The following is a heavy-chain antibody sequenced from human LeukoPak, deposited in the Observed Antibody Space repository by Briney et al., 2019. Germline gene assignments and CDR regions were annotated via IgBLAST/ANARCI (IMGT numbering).Heavy chain of an antibody. CDR3: AGGHIVATISDAFDI. CDR2: ISSSGSTI. Sequence: PGGSLRLSCAASGFTFSSYEMNWVRQAPGKGLEWVSYISSSGSTIYYADSVKGRFTISRDNAKKSLYLQMNSLRAEDTAVYYCAGGHIVATISDAFDIWGQGTMVTVSS. CDR1: GFTFSSYE. V-gene: IGHV3-48*03. J-gene: IGHJ3*02. D-gene: IGHD5-12*01.